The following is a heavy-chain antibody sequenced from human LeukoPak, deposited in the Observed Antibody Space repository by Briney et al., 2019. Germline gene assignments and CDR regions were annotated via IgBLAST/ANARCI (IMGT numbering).Heavy chain of an antibody. CDR2: ISIDGTKK. J-gene: IGHJ5*01. CDR1: GFTFTSYG. CDR3: AKDSFYYGSGSENWFDS. Sequence: PGGSLRLSCAASGFTFTSYGMHWVRQAPGKGLEWVAVISIDGTKKYYADSVKGRFTISRDNSKNTLFPQMNSLRIEDTAVYHCAKDSFYYGSGSENWFDSWGQGTLVTVSS. D-gene: IGHD3-10*01. V-gene: IGHV3-30*18.